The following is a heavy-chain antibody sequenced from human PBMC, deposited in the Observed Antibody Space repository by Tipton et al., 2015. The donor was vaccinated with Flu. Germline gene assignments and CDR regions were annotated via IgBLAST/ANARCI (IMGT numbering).Heavy chain of an antibody. J-gene: IGHJ4*02. Sequence: QLVQSGAEVKNPGASVKVSCRASGYMFTNYYMHWVRQAPGQGLEWMGIINPSSGPSGGSTSFAKKFQGRVTVTRDTSTRTVYMELSSLRSDDTAVYYFAREREITIYGVVITLFDSWGQGTLVTVSS. CDR2: INPSSGPSGGST. V-gene: IGHV1-46*01. D-gene: IGHD3-3*01. CDR1: GYMFTNYY. CDR3: AREREITIYGVVITLFDS.